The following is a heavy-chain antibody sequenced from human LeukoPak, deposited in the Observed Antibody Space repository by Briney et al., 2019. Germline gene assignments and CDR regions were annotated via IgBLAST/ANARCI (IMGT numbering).Heavy chain of an antibody. V-gene: IGHV4-39*01. CDR3: ARRGYCSSTSCYEYWFDP. Sequence: SETLSLTCTVSGSSISSSSYYWGWIRQPPGKGLEWIGIIYYSGSTYYNPSLKSRLTTSVDTSKNQFSLKLSSVTATDTAVYYCARRGYCSSTSCYEYWFDPWGQGTLVTVSS. CDR2: IYYSGST. D-gene: IGHD2-2*01. J-gene: IGHJ5*02. CDR1: GSSISSSSYY.